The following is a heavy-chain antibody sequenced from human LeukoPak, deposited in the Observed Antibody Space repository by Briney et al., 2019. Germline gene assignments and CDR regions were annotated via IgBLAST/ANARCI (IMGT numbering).Heavy chain of an antibody. CDR3: AKQTHVDLNYDFWSGYYTSEQRWY. Sequence: GGSLRLSCAASGFTFSTYAMSWVRQAAGKGLEWVSAISGSGGSTYYADSVKGRFTISRDNSKNTLYLQMNSLRAEDTAVYYCAKQTHVDLNYDFWSGYYTSEQRWYWGQGTLVTVSS. V-gene: IGHV3-23*01. J-gene: IGHJ4*02. CDR1: GFTFSTYA. CDR2: ISGSGGST. D-gene: IGHD3-3*01.